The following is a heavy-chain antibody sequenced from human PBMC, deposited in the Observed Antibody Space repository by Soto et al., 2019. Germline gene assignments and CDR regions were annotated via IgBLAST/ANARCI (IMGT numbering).Heavy chain of an antibody. CDR3: AKDAVDGDGYNSYYFDY. CDR1: GFTFSSYG. D-gene: IGHD5-12*01. Sequence: GSLRLSGAASGFTFSSYGMHWVRQAPGKGLEWVAVISYDGSNKYYADSVKGRFTISRDNSKNTLYLQMNSLRAEDTAVYYCAKDAVDGDGYNSYYFDYWGQGTLVTVSS. CDR2: ISYDGSNK. J-gene: IGHJ4*02. V-gene: IGHV3-30*18.